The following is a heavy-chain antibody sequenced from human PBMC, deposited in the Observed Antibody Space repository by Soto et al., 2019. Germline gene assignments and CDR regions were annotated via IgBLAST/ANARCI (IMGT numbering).Heavy chain of an antibody. CDR2: IYYSGST. D-gene: IGHD2-2*02. Sequence: QVQLQESGPGLVKPSETLSLTCTVSGGSVSSGSYYWSWIRQPPGKGLEWIGYIYYSGSTNYNPSLKTRVNTSVDTSKNPFSLTLSSVTAADTAVYYCASLTRTCISTSCYRYYYGMDVWGQGTTVTVSS. CDR1: GGSVSSGSYY. CDR3: ASLTRTCISTSCYRYYYGMDV. V-gene: IGHV4-61*01. J-gene: IGHJ6*02.